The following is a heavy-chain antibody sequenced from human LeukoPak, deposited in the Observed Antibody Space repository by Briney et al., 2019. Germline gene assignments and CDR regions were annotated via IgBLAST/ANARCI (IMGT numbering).Heavy chain of an antibody. V-gene: IGHV4-39*01. Sequence: SETLSLTCTVSGGSISSSSYYWGWLRQPPGKGLEWIGSIYYSGSTYYNPSLKSRVTISVDTSKNQFSLKLSSVTAADTAVYYCARRGDCSSTSCYVGPWGQGTLVTVSS. CDR1: GGSISSSSYY. J-gene: IGHJ5*02. D-gene: IGHD2-2*01. CDR2: IYYSGST. CDR3: ARRGDCSSTSCYVGP.